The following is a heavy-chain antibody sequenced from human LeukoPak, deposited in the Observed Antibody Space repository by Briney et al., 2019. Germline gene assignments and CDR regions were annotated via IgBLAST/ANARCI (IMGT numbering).Heavy chain of an antibody. CDR3: TRVTPYSSGWRPFDC. CDR2: IYSDGTT. J-gene: IGHJ4*02. V-gene: IGHV3-66*01. Sequence: GGSLRLSCAASGFTVSDYYMTWVRQTPGMGFEWVSVIYSDGTTYYADSVKGRFTISRDNSKNTLYLQMNSLRAEDTAVYYCTRVTPYSSGWRPFDCWGQGTLVTVSS. D-gene: IGHD6-19*01. CDR1: GFTVSDYY.